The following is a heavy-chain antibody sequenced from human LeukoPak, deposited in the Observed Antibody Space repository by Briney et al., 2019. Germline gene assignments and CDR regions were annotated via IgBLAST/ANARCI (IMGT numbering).Heavy chain of an antibody. V-gene: IGHV4-39*01. CDR3: ARCPRGVAVADWFDP. CDR1: GGSISSSSYY. D-gene: IGHD6-19*01. CDR2: IYYSGST. Sequence: SETLSLTCTVSGGSISSSSYYWGWIRQPPGKGLEWIGSIYYSGSTYYNPSLKSRVTISVDTSKNQFSLKLSSVTAADTAVYYCARCPRGVAVADWFDPWGQGTLVTASS. J-gene: IGHJ5*02.